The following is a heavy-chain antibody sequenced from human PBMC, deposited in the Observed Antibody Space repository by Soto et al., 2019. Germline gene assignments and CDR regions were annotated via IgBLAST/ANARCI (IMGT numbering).Heavy chain of an antibody. CDR3: ARGSGSSWYLGHYEY. Sequence: GGSLRLSCAASGFTFSSYAMHWVRQAPGKGLEWVAVISYDGSNKYYADSVKGRFTISRDNSKNTLYLQMNSLRAEDTAVYYCARGSGSSWYLGHYEYWGQGTLVTV. D-gene: IGHD6-13*01. J-gene: IGHJ4*02. V-gene: IGHV3-30-3*01. CDR2: ISYDGSNK. CDR1: GFTFSSYA.